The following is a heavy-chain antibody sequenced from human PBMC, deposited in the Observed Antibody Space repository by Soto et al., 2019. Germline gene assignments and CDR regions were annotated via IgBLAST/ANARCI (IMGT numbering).Heavy chain of an antibody. Sequence: ASVKVSCKASGYTFTSYAMHWVRQAPGQRLEWMGWINAGNGNTKYSQKFQGRVTITRDTSASTAYMELSSLRSEDTAVYYCARDRVATVTTPPFYYYYMAVWGKGTTVTVSS. CDR1: GYTFTSYA. CDR2: INAGNGNT. D-gene: IGHD4-4*01. J-gene: IGHJ6*03. CDR3: ARDRVATVTTPPFYYYYMAV. V-gene: IGHV1-3*01.